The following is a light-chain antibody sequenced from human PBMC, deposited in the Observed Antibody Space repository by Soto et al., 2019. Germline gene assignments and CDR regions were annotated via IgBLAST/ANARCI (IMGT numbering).Light chain of an antibody. V-gene: IGKV3-15*01. CDR3: QQYNNGPPWT. CDR2: GAS. Sequence: EIVMTQSPATLSVSPGERATLSCTASQSVSGNLAWYQQTPGQAPRLLIYGASTRATGIPARFSGSGSGTEFTLTISSLQSEDFAVYYCQQYNNGPPWTFGQGTKVEIK. CDR1: QSVSGN. J-gene: IGKJ1*01.